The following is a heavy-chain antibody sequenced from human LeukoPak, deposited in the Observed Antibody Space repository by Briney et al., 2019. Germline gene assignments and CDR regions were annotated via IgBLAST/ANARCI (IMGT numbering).Heavy chain of an antibody. CDR2: INHSGST. D-gene: IGHD2-2*02. CDR1: GGSFSGYY. Sequence: SETLSLTCAVYGGSFSGYYWSWIRQPPGKGLEWIGEINHSGSTNYNPSLKSRVTISVDTSKNQFSLKLSSVTAADTAVYYCAREGYCSSTSCYSGYYYYYGMDVWGQGTTVTVSS. CDR3: AREGYCSSTSCYSGYYYYYGMDV. J-gene: IGHJ6*02. V-gene: IGHV4-34*01.